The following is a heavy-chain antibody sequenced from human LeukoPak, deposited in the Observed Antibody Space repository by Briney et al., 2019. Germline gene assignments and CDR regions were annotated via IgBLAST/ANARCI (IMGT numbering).Heavy chain of an antibody. D-gene: IGHD6-13*01. CDR3: AREVAAAGQPCFDY. CDR2: INPNSGGT. CDR1: GYTFTGYY. V-gene: IGHV1-2*02. J-gene: IGHJ4*02. Sequence: ASVKVSCKASGYTFTGYYMHWVRQAPGQGLEWMGWINPNSGGTNYAQKFQGRVTMTRDTSISTAYMELSRLRSDDTAVYYCAREVAAAGQPCFDYWGQGTLVTVSS.